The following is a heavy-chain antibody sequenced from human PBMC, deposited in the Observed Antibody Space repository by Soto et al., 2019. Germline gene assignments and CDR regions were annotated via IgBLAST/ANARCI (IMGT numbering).Heavy chain of an antibody. CDR3: ARTDRDFYGLDV. J-gene: IGHJ6*02. CDR2: ISAAGDP. V-gene: IGHV3-13*05. CDR1: GFTFRNYD. Sequence: EVQLVESGGGLVQPGGSLRLSCEASGFTFRNYDMHWVRQGTGKGLEWVSGISAAGDPDYAESGDGRFTISRKNAQNSFFLQMNSLRVGDTAVYYCARTDRDFYGLDVWGQGTTVIVSS.